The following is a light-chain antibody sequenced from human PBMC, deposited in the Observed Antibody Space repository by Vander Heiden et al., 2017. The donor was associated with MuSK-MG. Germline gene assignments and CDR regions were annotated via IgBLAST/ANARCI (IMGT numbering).Light chain of an antibody. CDR3: QAWDSSIV. CDR1: KLGDKY. Sequence: SYELTQPPSVSVFPGPTASITCSGDKLGDKYACWYQQKPGQSLVLVIYQDSKRPSGIPERFSGSNSGNTATLTLSGTQAVDEADYYWQAWDSSIVFGGGTKLTVL. CDR2: QDS. J-gene: IGLJ2*01. V-gene: IGLV3-1*01.